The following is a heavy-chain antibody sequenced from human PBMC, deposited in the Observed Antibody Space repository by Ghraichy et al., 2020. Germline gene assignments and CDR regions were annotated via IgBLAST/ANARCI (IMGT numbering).Heavy chain of an antibody. V-gene: IGHV3-48*03. CDR2: ITTGDNII. CDR3: AREGPVAGTSYYYFDL. J-gene: IGHJ2*01. CDR1: GFTFSTYE. D-gene: IGHD6-19*01. Sequence: GGSLRLSCAASGFTFSTYEMNWVRQAPGKGLEWVSYITTGDNIIYYADSVKGRFTISRDNAKNSLFLQMNSLRAEDTAVYYCAREGPVAGTSYYYFDLWGRGTLVTVSS.